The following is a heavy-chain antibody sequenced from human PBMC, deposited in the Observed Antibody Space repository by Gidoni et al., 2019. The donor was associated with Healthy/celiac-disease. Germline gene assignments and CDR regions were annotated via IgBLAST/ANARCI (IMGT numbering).Heavy chain of an antibody. D-gene: IGHD3-16*01. V-gene: IGHV2-26*01. CDR1: GFSLSNARMG. CDR3: ARGSMGVLGFNWFDP. Sequence: QVTLKESGPVLVKPTETLTLTCTVSGFSLSNARMGVSWIRQPPGKALEWLAHIFSNDEKSYSTSLKSMLTISKDTTKSQVVLTMTNMDPVDTATYSCARGSMGVLGFNWFDPWGQGTLVTVSS. CDR2: IFSNDEK. J-gene: IGHJ5*02.